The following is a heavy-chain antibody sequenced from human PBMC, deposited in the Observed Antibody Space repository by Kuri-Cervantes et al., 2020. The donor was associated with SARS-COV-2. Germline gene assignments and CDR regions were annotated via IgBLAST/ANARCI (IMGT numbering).Heavy chain of an antibody. Sequence: GESLKISCAACGFTFSSYDMHWVRQATGKGLEWVSAIGTAGDTYYPGSVKGQFTISRENAKNSLYLQMNSLRAGDTAVYYCARDSDDDVWSGYSTAEYFQHWGQGTLVTVSS. CDR2: IGTAGDT. J-gene: IGHJ1*01. CDR3: ARDSDDDVWSGYSTAEYFQH. CDR1: GFTFSSYD. D-gene: IGHD3-3*01. V-gene: IGHV3-13*03.